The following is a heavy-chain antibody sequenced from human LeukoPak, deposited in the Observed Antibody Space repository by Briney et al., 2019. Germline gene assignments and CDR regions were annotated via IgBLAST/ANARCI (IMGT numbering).Heavy chain of an antibody. CDR1: GDTFSSYA. CDR2: IIPIFGTA. D-gene: IGHD6-13*01. V-gene: IGHV1-69*13. CDR3: ARTSSSWYSEYFQH. Sequence: SVKVSCKASGDTFSSYAISWVRQAPGQGLEWMGGIIPIFGTANYAQKFQGRVTITADESTSTAYMELSSLRSKDTAVYYCARTSSSWYSEYFQHWGQGTLVTVSS. J-gene: IGHJ1*01.